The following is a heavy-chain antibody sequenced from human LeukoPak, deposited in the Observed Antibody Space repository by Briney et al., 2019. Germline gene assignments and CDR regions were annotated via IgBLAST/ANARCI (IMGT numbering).Heavy chain of an antibody. CDR2: ISWNSGSI. CDR1: GFIFNNYA. J-gene: IGHJ4*02. Sequence: GGSLRLSCAGSGFIFNNYAMHWVRQPPGKGLEWVSGISWNSGSIDYADSVKGRFTIPRENAKNSLYLQMNSLTAGDTAVYYCAGAGSETQWRAFDFWGQGALVTVFS. CDR3: AGAGSETQWRAFDF. V-gene: IGHV3-9*01. D-gene: IGHD6-19*01.